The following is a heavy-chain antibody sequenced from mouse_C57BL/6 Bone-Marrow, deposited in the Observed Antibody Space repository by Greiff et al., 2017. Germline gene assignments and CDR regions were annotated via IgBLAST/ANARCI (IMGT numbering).Heavy chain of an antibody. CDR3: ARDYSNYVGGAMDY. V-gene: IGHV3-6*01. D-gene: IGHD2-5*01. J-gene: IGHJ4*01. Sequence: DVKLVESGPGLVKPSQSLSLTCSVTGYSITSGYYWNWIRQFPGNKLEWMGYISYDGSNNYNPSLKNRISITRDTSKNQFFLKLNSVTTEDTATYYCARDYSNYVGGAMDYWGQGTSVTVSS. CDR1: GYSITSGYY. CDR2: ISYDGSN.